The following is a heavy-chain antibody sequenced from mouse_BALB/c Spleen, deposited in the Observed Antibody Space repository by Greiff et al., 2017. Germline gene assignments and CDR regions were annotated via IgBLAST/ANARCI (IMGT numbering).Heavy chain of an antibody. J-gene: IGHJ3*01. D-gene: IGHD1-1*01. Sequence: EVMLVESGGGLVKPGGSLKLSCAASGFTFSSYAISWVRQSPEKRLEWVAEISSGGSYTYYPDTVTGRFTISRDNAKNTLYLEMSSLRSEDTAMYYCARREYGSPFAYWGQGTLVTVSA. V-gene: IGHV5-9-4*01. CDR1: GFTFSSYA. CDR3: ARREYGSPFAY. CDR2: ISSGGSYT.